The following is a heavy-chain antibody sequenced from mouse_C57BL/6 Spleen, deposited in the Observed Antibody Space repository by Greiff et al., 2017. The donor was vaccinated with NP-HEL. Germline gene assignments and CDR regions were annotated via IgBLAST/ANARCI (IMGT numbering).Heavy chain of an antibody. CDR1: GYSFTSYY. CDR2: IYPGSGNT. Sequence: VQLQQSGPELVKPGASVKISCKASGYSFTSYYIHWVKQRPGQGLEWIGWIYPGSGNTKYNEKFKGKATLTADTSSSTTYMQLSSLTSEDSAVYYCATDCRYFDVWGTGTTVTVSS. V-gene: IGHV1-66*01. CDR3: ATDCRYFDV. J-gene: IGHJ1*03.